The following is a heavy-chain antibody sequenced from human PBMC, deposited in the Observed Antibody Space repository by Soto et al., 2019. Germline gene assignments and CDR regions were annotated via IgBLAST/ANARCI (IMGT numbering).Heavy chain of an antibody. J-gene: IGHJ6*02. CDR2: IRSKANSYAT. V-gene: IGHV3-73*01. D-gene: IGHD3-3*01. CDR3: TRRGEWNYDGMDV. Sequence: GGSLRLSCAASGFTFSGSAMHWVRQASGKGLEWVGRIRSKANSYATAYAASVKGRFTISRDDSKNTAYLQMNSLKTEDTAVYYCTRRGEWNYDGMDVWGQGTTVTVSS. CDR1: GFTFSGSA.